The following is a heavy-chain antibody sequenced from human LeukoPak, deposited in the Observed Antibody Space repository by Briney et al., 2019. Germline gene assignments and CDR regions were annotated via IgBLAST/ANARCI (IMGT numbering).Heavy chain of an antibody. CDR2: INWNGGST. J-gene: IGHJ4*02. Sequence: GGSLRLSCAASGFTFDDYGMSWVRQAPGKGLEWVSGINWNGGSTGYADSVKGRFTISRDNAKNSLYLQMNSLRAEDTALYHCASPPAGYYDSSGYYYRDYWGQGTLVTVSS. CDR1: GFTFDDYG. D-gene: IGHD3-22*01. V-gene: IGHV3-20*01. CDR3: ASPPAGYYDSSGYYYRDY.